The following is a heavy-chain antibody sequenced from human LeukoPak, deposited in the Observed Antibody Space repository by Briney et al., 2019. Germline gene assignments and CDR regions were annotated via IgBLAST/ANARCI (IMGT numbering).Heavy chain of an antibody. CDR2: ISWNSGSI. J-gene: IGHJ4*02. V-gene: IGHV3-9*03. D-gene: IGHD5-18*01. CDR3: AKDIYGGYSYGYFDY. Sequence: SLRLSCAASGFTFDDYAMHWVRQAPGKGLEWVSGISWNSGSIGYADSVKGRFTISRDNAKNSLYLQMNSLRAEDMALYYCAKDIYGGYSYGYFDYWGQGTLVTVSS. CDR1: GFTFDDYA.